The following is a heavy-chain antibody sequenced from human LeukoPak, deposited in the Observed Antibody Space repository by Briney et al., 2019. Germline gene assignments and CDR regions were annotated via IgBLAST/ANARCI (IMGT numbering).Heavy chain of an antibody. CDR1: GFTFSSYD. Sequence: GGSLRLSCAASGFTFSSYDMNWVRQAPGKGLERVSFISSGGSTIYYADSVRGRFTISRDNAKNSLYLQMHSLRAEDTAVYYCAREGVRYYGMDVWGQGTTVTVSS. J-gene: IGHJ6*02. CDR3: AREGVRYYGMDV. CDR2: ISSGGSTI. V-gene: IGHV3-48*03.